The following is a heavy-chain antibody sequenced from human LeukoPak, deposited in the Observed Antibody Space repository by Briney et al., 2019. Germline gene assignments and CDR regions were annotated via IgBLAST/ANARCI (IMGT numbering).Heavy chain of an antibody. CDR3: ARESSQMDAFDI. J-gene: IGHJ3*02. D-gene: IGHD5-24*01. V-gene: IGHV1-2*04. CDR2: INPNSGGT. CDR1: GYTFTVYY. Sequence: ASVTVSCKASGYTFTVYYMHWVRQAPGQGLEWMGWINPNSGGTNYAQKFQGWVTMTRDTAISTAYMELSRLRSDDTAVYYCARESSQMDAFDIWGQGTMVTVSS.